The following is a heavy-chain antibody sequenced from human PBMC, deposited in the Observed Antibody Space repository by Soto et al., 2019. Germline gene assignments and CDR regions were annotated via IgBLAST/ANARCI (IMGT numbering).Heavy chain of an antibody. D-gene: IGHD3-3*02. Sequence: EVQLVESGGGLVQPGGSLRLSCAVSGFTFSNYWMSWVRQAPGKGLEWVANIKKDGSEKYYVDSVKGRFIISRDNGKKSLYLKMNDLRAEDTAVYYCAAILGMEVWGQGTTVTVSS. CDR1: GFTFSNYW. CDR2: IKKDGSEK. J-gene: IGHJ6*02. CDR3: AAILGMEV. V-gene: IGHV3-7*05.